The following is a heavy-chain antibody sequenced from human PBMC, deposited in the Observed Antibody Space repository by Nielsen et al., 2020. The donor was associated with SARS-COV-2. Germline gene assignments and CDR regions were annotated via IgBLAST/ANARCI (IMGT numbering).Heavy chain of an antibody. CDR3: ARDQGGVATPQDY. CDR1: GFTFSSYS. J-gene: IGHJ4*02. V-gene: IGHV3-21*01. Sequence: GESLKISCAASGFTFSSYSMNWVRQAPGKGLEWVSSISSSSSYIYYADSVKGRFTISRGNAKNSLYLQMNSLRAEDTAVYYCARDQGGVATPQDYWGQGTLVTVSS. D-gene: IGHD5-12*01. CDR2: ISSSSSYI.